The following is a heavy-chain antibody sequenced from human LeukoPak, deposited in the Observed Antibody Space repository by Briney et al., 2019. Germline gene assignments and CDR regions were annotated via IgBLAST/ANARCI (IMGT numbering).Heavy chain of an antibody. V-gene: IGHV3-48*01. CDR3: ARDPYSGSYGDYYYYYMDV. CDR2: ISSSSSTI. Sequence: GGSLRLSCAASGFTFSSYSMNWVRQAPGKGLEWVSYISSSSSTIYYADSVKGRFTISRDNAKNSLYLQMNSLRAEDTAVYYCARDPYSGSYGDYYYYYMDVWGKGTTVTISS. D-gene: IGHD1-26*01. J-gene: IGHJ6*03. CDR1: GFTFSSYS.